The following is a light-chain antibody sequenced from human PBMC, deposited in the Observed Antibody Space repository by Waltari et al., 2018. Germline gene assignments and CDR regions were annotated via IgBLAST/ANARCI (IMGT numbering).Light chain of an antibody. CDR1: QSVART. Sequence: EIVLTQSPASLSLSPGDRATLSCRASQSVARTLAWYQQRPGQAPRLLIYDASSRATGMPDRFSGSGSGTDFSLTISRLEPEDFAVYYCQKYGTRPATFGQGTKVEVK. CDR3: QKYGTRPAT. V-gene: IGKV3-20*01. CDR2: DAS. J-gene: IGKJ1*01.